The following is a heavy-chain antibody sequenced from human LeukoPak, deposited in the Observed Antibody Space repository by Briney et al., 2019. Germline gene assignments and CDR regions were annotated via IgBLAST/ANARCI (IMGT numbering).Heavy chain of an antibody. D-gene: IGHD6-19*01. CDR1: GYTFTGYY. CDR3: ARGPVAGRYNWFDP. V-gene: IGHV1-2*02. J-gene: IGHJ5*02. Sequence: VASMKVSCKASGYTFTGYYMHWVRQAPGQGLEWMGWINPNSGGTNYAQKFQGRVTMTRDTSISTAYMELSRLRSDDTAVYYCARGPVAGRYNWFDPWGQGTLVTVSS. CDR2: INPNSGGT.